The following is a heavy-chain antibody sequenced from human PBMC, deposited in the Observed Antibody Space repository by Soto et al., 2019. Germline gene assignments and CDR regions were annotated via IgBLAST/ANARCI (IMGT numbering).Heavy chain of an antibody. J-gene: IGHJ3*01. V-gene: IGHV5-51*01. CDR1: GYSFTNYW. CDR3: STHSSGYYYSGSDAFDV. Sequence: GESLKISCKGSGYSFTNYWIAWVRQFPGKVLEWMGIIYPGDSDTRYRPSFEGQVTISVDKSISTAYLQWSSLEASDTVMYYCSTHSSGYYYSGSDAFDVWGQGTMVTVSS. D-gene: IGHD3-22*01. CDR2: IYPGDSDT.